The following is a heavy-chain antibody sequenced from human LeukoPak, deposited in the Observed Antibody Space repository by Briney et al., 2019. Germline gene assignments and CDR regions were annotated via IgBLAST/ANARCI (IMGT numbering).Heavy chain of an antibody. J-gene: IGHJ4*02. CDR1: GGSISSGGYS. Sequence: PSETLSLTCAVSGGSISSGGYSWSWIRQPPGKGLEWIGYIYHSGSTYYNPSLKSRVTISVDRSKNQFSLKLSSVTAADTAVYYCGRHRGSLFDYWGQGTLVTVSS. V-gene: IGHV4-30-2*01. CDR2: IYHSGST. CDR3: GRHRGSLFDY. D-gene: IGHD5-12*01.